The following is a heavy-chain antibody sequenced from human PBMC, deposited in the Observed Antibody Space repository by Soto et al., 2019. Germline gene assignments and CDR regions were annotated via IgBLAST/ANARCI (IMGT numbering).Heavy chain of an antibody. Sequence: SETLSLTCSVSGGSISSYYWIWIRQPPGKGLEWIGYIYYSGSTNYNPSLKSRVTISVDTSKNQFSLKLSSVTAADTAVYYCARSRIAAAGIDYWGQGTLVTVSS. CDR3: ARSRIAAAGIDY. CDR2: IYYSGST. D-gene: IGHD6-13*01. J-gene: IGHJ4*02. V-gene: IGHV4-59*01. CDR1: GGSISSYY.